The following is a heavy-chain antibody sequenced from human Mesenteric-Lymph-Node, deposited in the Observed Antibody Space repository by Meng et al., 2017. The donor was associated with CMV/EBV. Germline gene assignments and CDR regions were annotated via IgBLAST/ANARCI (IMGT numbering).Heavy chain of an antibody. CDR3: ARGDYDILPGP. J-gene: IGHJ5*02. CDR1: GYTFTGYA. V-gene: IGHV7-4-1*02. Sequence: SCKASGYTFTGYAINWVRQALGQGLEWMGWINTYTANPTYAQDFTGRFVFSLDTSVSTAYLQISSLKAEDTGVYYCARGDYDILPGPWGQGTLVTVSS. CDR2: INTYTANP. D-gene: IGHD3-9*01.